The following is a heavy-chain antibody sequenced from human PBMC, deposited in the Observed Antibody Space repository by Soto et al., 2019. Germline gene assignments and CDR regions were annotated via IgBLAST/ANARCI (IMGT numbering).Heavy chain of an antibody. CDR1: GGSISSGGYS. CDR2: MYHSGST. CDR3: AREIVVAPGMDV. Sequence: PSETLSLTCAVSGGSISSGGYSWSWIRQPPGKGLEWIGYMYHSGSTYYNPSLKSRVTISVDTSKNQFSLKLSSVTAADTAVYYCAREIVVAPGMDVWGQGTTVTVSS. J-gene: IGHJ6*02. D-gene: IGHD2-15*01. V-gene: IGHV4-30-2*05.